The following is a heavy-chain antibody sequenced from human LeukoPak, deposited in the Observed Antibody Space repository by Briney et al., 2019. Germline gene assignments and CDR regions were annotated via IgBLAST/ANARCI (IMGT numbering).Heavy chain of an antibody. J-gene: IGHJ4*02. D-gene: IGHD3-10*01. CDR2: INPNSGGT. CDR3: ARDAHNYYGSGSYLGHLDY. V-gene: IGHV1-2*02. CDR1: GYTFTGYY. Sequence: ASVKVSCKASGYTFTGYYMHWVRQAPGQGLEWMGWINPNSGGTNYAQKFQGRVTMTRDTSISTAYMELSRLRSDDTAVYYCARDAHNYYGSGSYLGHLDYWGQGTLVTVPS.